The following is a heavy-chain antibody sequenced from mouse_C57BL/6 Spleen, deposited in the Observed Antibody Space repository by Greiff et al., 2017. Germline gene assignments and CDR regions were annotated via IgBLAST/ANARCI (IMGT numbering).Heavy chain of an antibody. Sequence: VQLQQPGAELVMPGASVKLSCKASGYTFTSYWMHWVKQRPGQGLEWIGEIDPSDSYTNYNQKFKGKSTLTVDKSSSTAYMQLSSLTSEYSAVYYCAAGRADPASYYSNCFDYWGQGTTLTVSS. CDR2: IDPSDSYT. CDR1: GYTFTSYW. J-gene: IGHJ2*01. V-gene: IGHV1-69*01. D-gene: IGHD2-5*01. CDR3: AAGRADPASYYSNCFDY.